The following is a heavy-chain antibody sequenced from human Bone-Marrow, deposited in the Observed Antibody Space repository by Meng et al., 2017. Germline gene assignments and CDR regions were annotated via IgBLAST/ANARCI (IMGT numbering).Heavy chain of an antibody. CDR3: ARDLFRGSAAGTSWYAFDI. J-gene: IGHJ3*02. D-gene: IGHD6-13*01. CDR2: IYYSGST. Sequence: SETLSLTCTVSGGSVSSGSYYWSWIRQPPGKGLEWIGYIYYSGSTNYNPSLKSRVTISVDTSKNQFSLKLSSATAADTAVYYCARDLFRGSAAGTSWYAFDIWGQGTMVTVSS. CDR1: GGSVSSGSYY. V-gene: IGHV4-61*01.